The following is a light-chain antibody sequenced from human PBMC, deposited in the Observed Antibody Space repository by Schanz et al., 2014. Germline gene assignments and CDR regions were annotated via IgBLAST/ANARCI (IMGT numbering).Light chain of an antibody. CDR2: DAS. V-gene: IGKV1-5*01. CDR1: QSISSW. J-gene: IGKJ1*01. CDR3: QQYDNYSGT. Sequence: DIQMTQSPSTLSASVGDRVTITCRASQSISSWLAWYQQKPGKAPKLLIYDASSLESGVPSRFSGSGSGTEFTLTISSLQPDDFATYYCQQYDNYSGTFGQGTKVEI.